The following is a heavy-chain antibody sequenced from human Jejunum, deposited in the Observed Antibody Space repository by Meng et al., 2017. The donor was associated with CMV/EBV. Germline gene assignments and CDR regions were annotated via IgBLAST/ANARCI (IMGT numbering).Heavy chain of an antibody. D-gene: IGHD5/OR15-5a*01. CDR2: ISPSSDKR. J-gene: IGHJ5*02. V-gene: IGHV1-46*01. CDR3: ARDNSVEDLSWWFDP. CDR1: GYTFIGNY. Sequence: QVQLIQSGAEAKKPGASMKVSCTAAGYTFIGNYMHWVRQAPGQGLEWIGVISPSSDKRIYAQKLQGRVALTRDTSTSTVYMELSSLRSEDTAVYYCARDNSVEDLSWWFDPWGQGTRVTVSS.